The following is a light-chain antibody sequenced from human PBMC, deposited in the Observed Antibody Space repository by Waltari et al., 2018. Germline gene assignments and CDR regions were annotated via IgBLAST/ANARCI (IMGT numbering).Light chain of an antibody. J-gene: IGKJ3*01. CDR2: AAS. CDR3: QQYNTWPS. V-gene: IGKV3-15*01. Sequence: EIVMTRSPATLSVSPGERATLSCRASQNISTHLVWYQHNPGQAPRLLIYAASTRATGTPARFSGHGSGTEFTLTISSLQSEDFALYYCQQYNTWPSFGPGTKVDIK. CDR1: QNISTH.